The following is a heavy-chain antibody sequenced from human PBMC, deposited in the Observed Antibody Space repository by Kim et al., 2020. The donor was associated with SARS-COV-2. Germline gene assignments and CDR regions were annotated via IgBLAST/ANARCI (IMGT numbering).Heavy chain of an antibody. CDR2: ISYDGSNK. J-gene: IGHJ4*02. D-gene: IGHD6-13*01. CDR3: AKDPGAAAGYFDY. V-gene: IGHV3-30*18. CDR1: GFTFSSYG. Sequence: GGSLRLSCAASGFTFSSYGMHWVRQAPGKGLEWVAVISYDGSNKYYADSVKGRFTISRDNSKNTLYLQMNSLRAEDTAVYYCAKDPGAAAGYFDYWGKGT.